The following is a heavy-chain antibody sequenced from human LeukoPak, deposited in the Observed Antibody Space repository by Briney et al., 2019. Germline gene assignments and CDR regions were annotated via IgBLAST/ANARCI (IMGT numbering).Heavy chain of an antibody. CDR3: ARGPYYDILTARFDP. CDR2: INHSGST. J-gene: IGHJ5*02. V-gene: IGHV4-34*01. Sequence: SETLSLTCAVYGGSFSGYYWSWIRQPPGKGLEWIGEINHSGSTNYNPSLKSRVTILVDTSKNQFSLKLSSVTAADTAVYYCARGPYYDILTARFDPWGQGTLVTVSS. CDR1: GGSFSGYY. D-gene: IGHD3-9*01.